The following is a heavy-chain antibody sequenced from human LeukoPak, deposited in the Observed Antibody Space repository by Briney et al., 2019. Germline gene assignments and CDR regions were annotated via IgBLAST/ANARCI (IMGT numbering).Heavy chain of an antibody. Sequence: GGSLRLSCAASGFTFSNARMSWVRQAPGKGLEWVANINQDGSDKQYVDSMKGRFTISRDNDKDSVFLQMEGLRVEDTAVYYCVTTTRSYFRDSWGQGTLVTVSS. CDR3: VTTTRSYFRDS. CDR2: INQDGSDK. CDR1: GFTFSNAR. V-gene: IGHV3-7*01. D-gene: IGHD1-26*01. J-gene: IGHJ4*02.